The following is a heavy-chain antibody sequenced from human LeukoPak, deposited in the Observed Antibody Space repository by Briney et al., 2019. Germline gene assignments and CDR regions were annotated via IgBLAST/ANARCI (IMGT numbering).Heavy chain of an antibody. CDR2: ISSSSNYI. V-gene: IGHV3-21*01. Sequence: GGSLRLSCAASGSTFSSYSTDWVRHAPGKGLEWLSSISSSSNYIYYADSLKGRFTISRDNAKNSLSLQMNSLRAEDTAVYYCAREDVGSSGSYRLIDYWGQGSLVTVSS. J-gene: IGHJ4*02. CDR1: GSTFSSYS. D-gene: IGHD6-19*01. CDR3: AREDVGSSGSYRLIDY.